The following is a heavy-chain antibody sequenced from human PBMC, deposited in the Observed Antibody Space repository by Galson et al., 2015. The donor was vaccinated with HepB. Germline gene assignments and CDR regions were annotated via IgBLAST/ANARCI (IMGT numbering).Heavy chain of an antibody. CDR3: ARRRMLTTVTTYIDC. Sequence: SVKVSCKASGYTFTSYDINWVRQATGQGLEWMGWMNPNSGNTGYAQKFQGRVTMTRNTSISTAYMELSSLRSEDTAVYYCARRRMLTTVTTYIDCWGQGTLVTVSS. J-gene: IGHJ4*02. D-gene: IGHD4-17*01. CDR1: GYTFTSYD. V-gene: IGHV1-8*01. CDR2: MNPNSGNT.